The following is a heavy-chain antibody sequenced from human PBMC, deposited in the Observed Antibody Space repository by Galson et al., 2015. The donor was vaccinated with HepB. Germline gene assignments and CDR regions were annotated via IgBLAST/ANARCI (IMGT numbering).Heavy chain of an antibody. CDR1: GFTFSSYA. Sequence: LRLSCAASGFTFSSYAMHWVRQAPGKGLEWVAVISYDGSNKYYADSVKGRFTISRDNSKNTLYLQMNSLRAEDTAVYYCARESGVGGQWLVPSDYWGQGTLVTVSS. J-gene: IGHJ4*02. CDR2: ISYDGSNK. CDR3: ARESGVGGQWLVPSDY. V-gene: IGHV3-30-3*01. D-gene: IGHD6-19*01.